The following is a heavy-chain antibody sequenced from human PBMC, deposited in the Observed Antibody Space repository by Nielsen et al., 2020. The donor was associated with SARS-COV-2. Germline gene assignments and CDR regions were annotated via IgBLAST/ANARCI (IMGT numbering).Heavy chain of an antibody. V-gene: IGHV3-7*01. CDR1: GFTFSSYW. Sequence: GESLKISYAASGFTFSSYWMSWVRQAPGKGLEWVANIKQDGSEKYYVDSVKGRFTISRDNAKNSLYLQMNSLRAEDTAVYYCARDEVAVAGTGYYYGMDVWGQGTTVTVSS. CDR2: IKQDGSEK. J-gene: IGHJ6*02. D-gene: IGHD6-19*01. CDR3: ARDEVAVAGTGYYYGMDV.